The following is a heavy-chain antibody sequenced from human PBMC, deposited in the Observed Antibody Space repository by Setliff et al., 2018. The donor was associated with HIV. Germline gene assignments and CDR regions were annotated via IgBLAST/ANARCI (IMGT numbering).Heavy chain of an antibody. J-gene: IGHJ4*02. CDR2: VKQDGTAT. CDR1: GFTLSSYW. CDR3: ARDTAYSFDY. D-gene: IGHD5-18*01. Sequence: PGGSLRLSCAASGFTLSSYWMSWVRQAPGKGLEWVANVKQDGTATNYVDSVKGRFTISRDDADNSLYLQVNSLRAEDTAVYYCARDTAYSFDYWGQGTLVTVSS. V-gene: IGHV3-7*01.